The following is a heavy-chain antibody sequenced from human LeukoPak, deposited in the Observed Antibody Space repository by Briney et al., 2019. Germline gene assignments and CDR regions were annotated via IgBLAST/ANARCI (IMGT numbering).Heavy chain of an antibody. Sequence: ASVKVSCTASGYTFTSYAMNWVRQAPGQGLEWMGWINTNTGNPTYAQGFTGRFVFSLDTSVSTAYLQISSLKAEDTAVYYCAIMPDYYYYYGMDVWGQGTTVTVSS. CDR1: GYTFTSYA. CDR2: INTNTGNP. J-gene: IGHJ6*02. D-gene: IGHD2-2*01. V-gene: IGHV7-4-1*02. CDR3: AIMPDYYYYYGMDV.